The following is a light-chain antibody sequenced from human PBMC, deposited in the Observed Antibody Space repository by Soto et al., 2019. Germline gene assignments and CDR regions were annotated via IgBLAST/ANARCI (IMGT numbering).Light chain of an antibody. CDR1: QSVSSN. Sequence: EIVMTQSPATLSVSPGERATLSCRASQSVSSNLAWYQQKPGQAPRLLIYGASTRATGIPARFSGSGSGTEFPLTISSLQSEDFAVYYCKQYNNWPPLTFGGGTKVEIK. CDR3: KQYNNWPPLT. V-gene: IGKV3-15*01. CDR2: GAS. J-gene: IGKJ4*01.